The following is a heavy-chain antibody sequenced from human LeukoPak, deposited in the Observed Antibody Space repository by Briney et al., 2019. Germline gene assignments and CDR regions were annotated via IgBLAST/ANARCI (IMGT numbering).Heavy chain of an antibody. CDR1: GFTFSSYE. Sequence: GGSLRLSCAASGFTFSSYEMNWVRQAPGKGLGWVSYISSSGSTIYHADSVKGRFTISRDNAKNSLYLQMNSLRAEDTAVYYCARGTTGYHYPYPWGFDPWGQGTLVTVSS. CDR3: ARGTTGYHYPYPWGFDP. CDR2: ISSSGSTI. D-gene: IGHD3-9*01. J-gene: IGHJ5*02. V-gene: IGHV3-48*03.